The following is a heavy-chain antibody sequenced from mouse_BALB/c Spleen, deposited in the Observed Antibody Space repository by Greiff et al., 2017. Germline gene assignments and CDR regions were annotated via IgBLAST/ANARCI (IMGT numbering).Heavy chain of an antibody. CDR3: ARGGYGNWFAY. V-gene: IGHV5-6-3*01. J-gene: IGHJ3*01. CDR1: GFTFSSYG. D-gene: IGHD2-1*01. Sequence: EVQLVESGGGLVQPGGSLKLSCAASGFTFSSYGMSWVRQTPDKRLELVATINSNGGSTYYPDSVKGRFTISRDNAKNTLYLQMSSLKSEDTAMYYCARGGYGNWFAYWGQGTLVTVSA. CDR2: INSNGGST.